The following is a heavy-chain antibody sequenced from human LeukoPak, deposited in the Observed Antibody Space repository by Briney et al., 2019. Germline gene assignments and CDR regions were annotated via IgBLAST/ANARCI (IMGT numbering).Heavy chain of an antibody. CDR3: AKFDYDILTGYSTFDY. CDR1: GFTFSSYA. V-gene: IGHV3-23*01. D-gene: IGHD3-9*01. CDR2: ISGSGGST. Sequence: GGSLRLPCAASGFTFSSYAMSWVRQAPGKGLEWVSAISGSGGSTYYADSVKGRFTISRDNSKDTLYLQMNSLRAEDTAVYYCAKFDYDILTGYSTFDYWGQGTLVTVSS. J-gene: IGHJ4*02.